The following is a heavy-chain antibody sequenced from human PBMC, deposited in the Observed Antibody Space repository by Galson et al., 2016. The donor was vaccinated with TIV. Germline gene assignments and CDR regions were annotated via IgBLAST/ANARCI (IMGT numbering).Heavy chain of an antibody. CDR1: GYTFTGYY. CDR3: VRGYGDHDY. J-gene: IGHJ4*02. CDR2: INPSGGST. Sequence: SVKVSCKASGYTFTGYYMHWVRQAPGQGPEWMGIINPSGGSTSYAQTFQGRVTMTRDTSTRTGYMELSSLRSEDTAVYYCVRGYGDHDYWGQGTRVTVSS. D-gene: IGHD4-17*01. V-gene: IGHV1-46*01.